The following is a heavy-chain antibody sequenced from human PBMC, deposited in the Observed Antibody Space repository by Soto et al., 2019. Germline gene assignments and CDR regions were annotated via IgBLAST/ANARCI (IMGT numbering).Heavy chain of an antibody. CDR1: GYTFTSYA. D-gene: IGHD3-10*01. J-gene: IGHJ4*02. V-gene: IGHV1-3*01. CDR3: ARSHVLLWFGEFLGY. CDR2: INAGNGNT. Sequence: GASVKVSCKASGYTFTSYAMHWVRQAPGQRLEWMGWINAGNGNTKYSQKFQGRVTITRDTSASTAYMELSSLRSEDTAVYYCARSHVLLWFGEFLGYWGQGTLVTVSS.